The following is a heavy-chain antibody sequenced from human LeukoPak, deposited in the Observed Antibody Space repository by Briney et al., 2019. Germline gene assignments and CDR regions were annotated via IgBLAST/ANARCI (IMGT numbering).Heavy chain of an antibody. CDR1: GYTFTSNH. CDR2: INPSGDST. Sequence: ASVKVSCKASGYTFTSNHIHWVRQAPGQGLEWMGVINPSGDSTSYAQNFQGRVTVTRDTSTSTVYMELSRLRSDDTAVYYCARGYGHRPDYWGQGTLVTVSS. CDR3: ARGYGHRPDY. V-gene: IGHV1-46*01. D-gene: IGHD5-18*01. J-gene: IGHJ4*02.